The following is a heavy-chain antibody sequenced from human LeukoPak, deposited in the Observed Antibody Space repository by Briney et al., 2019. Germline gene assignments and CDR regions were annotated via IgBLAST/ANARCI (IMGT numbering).Heavy chain of an antibody. J-gene: IGHJ4*02. CDR1: GFTFNKYW. D-gene: IGHD3/OR15-3a*01. Sequence: GGSLRLSCAASGFTFNKYWMRWVRQAPGKGLVWVSRINSDGSSTTYADSVKGRFTMSRDNAKNTLYLQMNSLRVEDTAVYYCVRGDFYLDYWGQGTLVTVSS. CDR2: INSDGSST. V-gene: IGHV3-74*01. CDR3: VRGDFYLDY.